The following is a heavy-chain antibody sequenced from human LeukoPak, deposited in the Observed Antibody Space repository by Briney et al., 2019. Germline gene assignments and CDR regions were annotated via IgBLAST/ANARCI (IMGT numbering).Heavy chain of an antibody. J-gene: IGHJ4*02. CDR2: IYYSGST. D-gene: IGHD3-10*01. V-gene: IGHV4-39*01. Sequence: SETLSLTCSVSGGSISSSNYYWGWIRQPPGKGLEWIGCIYYSGSTYYNPSLKSRVTLSVDTSKNQFSLKLSSVTAADTAVYYCARHIPYYYGSGSRYSLDYWGQGTLVTVSS. CDR3: ARHIPYYYGSGSRYSLDY. CDR1: GGSISSSNYY.